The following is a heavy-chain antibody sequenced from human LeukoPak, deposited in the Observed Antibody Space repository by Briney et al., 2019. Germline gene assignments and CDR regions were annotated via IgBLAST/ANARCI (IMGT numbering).Heavy chain of an antibody. CDR3: AREGDYYDSSRNLGF. CDR1: GYTFTSHG. J-gene: IGHJ4*02. V-gene: IGHV1-18*01. D-gene: IGHD3-22*01. CDR2: ISVYNAHT. Sequence: ASVKVSCKTSGYTFTSHGINWLRQAPGQGLEWMGWISVYNAHTNYAQKFQGRVTMTKDTSTSTVYMELRSLRSDDTAVYYCAREGDYYDSSRNLGFWGQGTLVTVSS.